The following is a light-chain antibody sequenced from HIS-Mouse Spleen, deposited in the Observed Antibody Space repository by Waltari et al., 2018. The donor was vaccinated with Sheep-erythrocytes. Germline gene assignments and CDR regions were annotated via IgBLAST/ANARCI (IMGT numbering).Light chain of an antibody. CDR1: SSDVGGYNY. Sequence: QSALTQPRSVSGSPGQSVTISCTGTSSDVGGYNYFPWYQQHPGKAPKLMIYEGSKRPSGVSNRFSGSKSGNTASLTISGLQAEDEADYYCCSYAGSSTLVFGGGTKLTVL. CDR3: CSYAGSSTLV. J-gene: IGLJ2*01. CDR2: EGS. V-gene: IGLV2-23*01.